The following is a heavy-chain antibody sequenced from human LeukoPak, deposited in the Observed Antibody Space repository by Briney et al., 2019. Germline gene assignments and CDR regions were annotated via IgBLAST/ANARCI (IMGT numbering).Heavy chain of an antibody. J-gene: IGHJ4*02. Sequence: GGSLRLSCAASGFTFSSYFMNWVRQAPGKGLEWVSSICSSSAYIYYADSVKDRFTISRDNAKNSLYLQMNSLRVEATAVYYCATDPRPYCSGNSCYSADRFDFWGQGTLVTVSS. CDR2: ICSSSAYI. CDR1: GFTFSSYF. D-gene: IGHD2-15*01. CDR3: ATDPRPYCSGNSCYSADRFDF. V-gene: IGHV3-21*01.